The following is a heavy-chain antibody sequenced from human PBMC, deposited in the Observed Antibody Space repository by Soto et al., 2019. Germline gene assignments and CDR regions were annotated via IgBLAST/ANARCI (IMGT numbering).Heavy chain of an antibody. D-gene: IGHD2-2*01. CDR1: GFTFSSYG. V-gene: IGHV3-33*01. CDR2: IWYDGSNK. CDR3: ARDPSAEYFDY. Sequence: PGGSLRLSCAASGFTFSSYGMHWVRQAPGKGLEWVAVIWYDGSNKYYADSVKGRFTISRDNSKNTLYLQMNSLRAEDTAVYYCARDPSAEYFDYWGQGTLVTVSS. J-gene: IGHJ4*02.